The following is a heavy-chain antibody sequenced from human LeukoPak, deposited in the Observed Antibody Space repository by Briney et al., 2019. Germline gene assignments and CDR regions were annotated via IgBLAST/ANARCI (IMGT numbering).Heavy chain of an antibody. D-gene: IGHD2-2*02. CDR2: INHSGST. J-gene: IGHJ4*02. CDR1: GGSFSGYY. CDR3: ARGPYLVDIVVVPAAISPIFDY. V-gene: IGHV4-34*01. Sequence: PSETLSLTCAVYGGSFSGYYWSWLRQPPGKGLEWIGEINHSGSTNYNPSLKSRVTISVDTSKNQFSLKLSSVTAADTAVYYCARGPYLVDIVVVPAAISPIFDYWGQGTLVTVSS.